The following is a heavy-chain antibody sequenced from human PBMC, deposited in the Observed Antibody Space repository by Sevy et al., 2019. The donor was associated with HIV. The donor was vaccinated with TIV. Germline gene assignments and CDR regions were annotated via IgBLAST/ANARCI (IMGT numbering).Heavy chain of an antibody. Sequence: GGSLRLSCAASGFTFSSYAMSWVRQAPGKGLEWVSAIYSGGNTYHADSVKGRFTTSRDNSKNTLYLQMSGLRAEDTAVYFCARGTTDGECFHHWGQGTLVTVSS. CDR2: IYSGGNT. D-gene: IGHD4-4*01. V-gene: IGHV3-66*01. CDR3: ARGTTDGECFHH. CDR1: GFTFSSYA. J-gene: IGHJ1*01.